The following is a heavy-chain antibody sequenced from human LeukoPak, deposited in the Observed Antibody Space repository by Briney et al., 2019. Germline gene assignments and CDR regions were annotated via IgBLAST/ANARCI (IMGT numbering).Heavy chain of an antibody. J-gene: IGHJ4*02. D-gene: IGHD3-22*01. CDR2: INHSGST. CDR3: ARVFTYYYDSNGYYYFDY. V-gene: IGHV4-34*01. Sequence: RPSETLSLTCAVYGGSFSGYYWSWIRQPPGKGLEWIGEINHSGSTNYNPSLKSRVTISVDTSKNQFSLKLSSVTAADTAVYYCARVFTYYYDSNGYYYFDYWGQGTLVTVSS. CDR1: GGSFSGYY.